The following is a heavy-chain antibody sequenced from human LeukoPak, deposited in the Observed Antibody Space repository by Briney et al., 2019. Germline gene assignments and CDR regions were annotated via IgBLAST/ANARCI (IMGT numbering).Heavy chain of an antibody. D-gene: IGHD2-2*01. CDR1: GYSFTNYW. Sequence: RESLKISCKLSGYSFTNYWIGWVRQMPGKGLEWMGIIFLGDSDTRYSPSFRGLVTFSADKSINTAYLHWSSLKASDTALYYCARHGVVPATEDAFDIWGQGTMVTVSS. J-gene: IGHJ3*02. CDR2: IFLGDSDT. CDR3: ARHGVVPATEDAFDI. V-gene: IGHV5-51*01.